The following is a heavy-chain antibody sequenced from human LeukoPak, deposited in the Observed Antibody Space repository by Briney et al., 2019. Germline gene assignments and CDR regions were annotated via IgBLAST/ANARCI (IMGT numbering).Heavy chain of an antibody. J-gene: IGHJ1*01. CDR1: GYTFTSYY. V-gene: IGHV1-46*01. CDR3: ASGYDSSGYYYPYFQH. D-gene: IGHD3-22*01. CDR2: INLSGGST. Sequence: GASVKVSCKASGYTFTSYYMHWVRQAPGQGLEWMGLINLSGGSTSYAQKFQGRVTMTRDTSTSTVYMELSSLRSEDTAVYYCASGYDSSGYYYPYFQHWGQGTLVTVSS.